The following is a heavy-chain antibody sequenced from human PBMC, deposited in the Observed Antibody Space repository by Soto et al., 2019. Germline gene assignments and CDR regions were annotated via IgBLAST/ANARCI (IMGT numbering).Heavy chain of an antibody. Sequence: SETLSLTCAVSGFSIGSNNCWGWIRQPPGKGLEWIGNIYYSGTTQFNPSLKSRVTMSIDGAGNQFSLRLSSVTAADTAVYYCARKERKQAAIWNWGQGTLVTFSS. CDR1: GFSIGSNNC. D-gene: IGHD2-2*01. J-gene: IGHJ4*02. V-gene: IGHV4-28*01. CDR3: ARKERKQAAIWN. CDR2: IYYSGTT.